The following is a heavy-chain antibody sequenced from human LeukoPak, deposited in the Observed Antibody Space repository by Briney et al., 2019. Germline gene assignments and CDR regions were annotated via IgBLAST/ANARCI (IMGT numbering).Heavy chain of an antibody. CDR1: GFTFSSSA. Sequence: PGGALRLSCAACGFTFSSSAMNWGRQAPGKGLEWVSYISSAASTRYYADSVKGRFTISRDNAKNSLYLQMNSLRGEDTAVYYCARDVSYYGGDWFDPWGQGTLVTVSS. J-gene: IGHJ5*02. V-gene: IGHV3-48*03. CDR3: ARDVSYYGGDWFDP. D-gene: IGHD4-23*01. CDR2: ISSAASTR.